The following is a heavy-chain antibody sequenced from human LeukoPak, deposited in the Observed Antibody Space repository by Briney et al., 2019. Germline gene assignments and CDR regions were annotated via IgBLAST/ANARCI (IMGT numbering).Heavy chain of an antibody. CDR2: IFSDGSEA. D-gene: IGHD3-22*01. Sequence: GRSLRLSCSASGFIFSDHWMHWVRQAPGKGLVWLSLIFSDGSEATYADAVKGRFTISRDNAKNTVYLLMNNLRVDDTAVYYCATMGVFEGSVDYTEYWGQGTLVTVSS. CDR1: GFIFSDHW. J-gene: IGHJ1*01. CDR3: ATMGVFEGSVDYTEY. V-gene: IGHV3-74*01.